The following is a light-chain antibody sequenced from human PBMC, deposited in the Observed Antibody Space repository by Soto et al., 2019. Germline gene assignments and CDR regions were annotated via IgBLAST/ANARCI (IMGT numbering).Light chain of an antibody. CDR1: RSDIGSYNY. CDR3: ISYTGSSTSYV. J-gene: IGLJ1*01. CDR2: GVS. Sequence: QSFLTHPASVSGSPGQSITISCSGTRSDIGSYNYVAWYQQFPGKTPKILIYGVSNRPSGVSSRFSGSKSGNTASLTISGLQAEDEADYYCISYTGSSTSYVFGSGTKVTVL. V-gene: IGLV2-14*01.